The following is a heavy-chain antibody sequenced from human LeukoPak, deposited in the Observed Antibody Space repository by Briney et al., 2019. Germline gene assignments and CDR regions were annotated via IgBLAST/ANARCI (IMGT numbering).Heavy chain of an antibody. D-gene: IGHD6-13*01. V-gene: IGHV1-2*02. CDR2: INPNSGGT. CDR3: ASGAAAGTADWYFDL. J-gene: IGHJ2*01. CDR1: GYSFTGYY. Sequence: ASVKVSCKASGYSFTGYYIHWVRQAPGQGXEWMGWINPNSGGTNYAQKFQGRVTMTRDTSISTAYMEVSRLTSDDTAVYYCASGAAAGTADWYFDLWGRGTLVTVSS.